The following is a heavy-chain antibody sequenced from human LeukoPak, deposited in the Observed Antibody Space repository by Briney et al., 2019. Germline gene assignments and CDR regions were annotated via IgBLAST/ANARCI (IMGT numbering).Heavy chain of an antibody. J-gene: IGHJ4*02. CDR2: ISSSSDNT. Sequence: GGSLRLSCAASGFTVSSNYMSWIRQAPGKGLEWVSHISSSSDNTNYADSVKGRFTISRDNAKNSMYLQMNCLRAEDTAVYYCARGGNYFDYWGQGTLVTVSS. D-gene: IGHD3-16*01. CDR3: ARGGNYFDY. V-gene: IGHV3-11*05. CDR1: GFTVSSNY.